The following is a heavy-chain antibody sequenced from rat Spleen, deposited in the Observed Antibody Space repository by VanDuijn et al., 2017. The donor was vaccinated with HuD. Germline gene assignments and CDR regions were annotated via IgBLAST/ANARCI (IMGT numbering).Heavy chain of an antibody. CDR1: GFSLSRHG. V-gene: IGHV2S8*01. Sequence: QVQLKESGPGLVQPSQTLSLTCTVSGFSLSRHGVIWVRQPPGKGLEWIAAMSGGRSTYYNSLLKSRLSISRDTSKSQVFLKMNSLQTEDTATYYCARLGGLWRGTYGIMDAWGQGASVTVPS. D-gene: IGHD2-5*01. CDR2: MSGGRST. J-gene: IGHJ4*01. CDR3: ARLGGLWRGTYGIMDA.